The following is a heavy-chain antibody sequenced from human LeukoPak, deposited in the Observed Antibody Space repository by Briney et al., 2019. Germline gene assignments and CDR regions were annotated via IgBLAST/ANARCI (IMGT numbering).Heavy chain of an antibody. CDR3: AKGTQNYDILTGLDY. CDR1: GITFSSYA. V-gene: IGHV3-23*01. CDR2: ISGSGGST. Sequence: PGGSLRLSCAASGITFSSYAMSWVRQAPGKGLEWVSAISGSGGSTYYADSVKGRFTISRDNSKNTLYLQMNSLRAEDTAVYYCAKGTQNYDILTGLDYWGQGTLVTVSS. D-gene: IGHD3-9*01. J-gene: IGHJ4*02.